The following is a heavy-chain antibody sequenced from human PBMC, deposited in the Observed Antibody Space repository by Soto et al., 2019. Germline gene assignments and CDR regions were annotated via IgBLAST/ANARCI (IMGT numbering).Heavy chain of an antibody. CDR2: IIPVFATT. CDR3: ATGDSGYVWFNEI. Sequence: QEQLVQSGAEVKKSGSSVKVSCKASGGLFSTYAISWVRQAPGQGLEWMGGIIPVFATTYYAEKFEGRVTISADESTNTAYMELSSLRSEDTAMYYCATGDSGYVWFNEIWGQGTLVTVSS. D-gene: IGHD3-22*01. J-gene: IGHJ4*02. CDR1: GGLFSTYA. V-gene: IGHV1-69*01.